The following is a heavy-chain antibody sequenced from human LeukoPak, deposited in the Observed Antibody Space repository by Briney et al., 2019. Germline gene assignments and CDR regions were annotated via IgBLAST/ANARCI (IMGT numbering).Heavy chain of an antibody. Sequence: PGGSLRLSCAASGFTFDDFGMSWVRQAPGKGLEWVSGINWNGGRTGYADSVKGRFTISRDNAKKSLYLQMNSLRAEDTALYYCARKWLSNASDIWGQGTMVTVSS. D-gene: IGHD5-12*01. V-gene: IGHV3-20*04. J-gene: IGHJ3*02. CDR3: ARKWLSNASDI. CDR2: INWNGGRT. CDR1: GFTFDDFG.